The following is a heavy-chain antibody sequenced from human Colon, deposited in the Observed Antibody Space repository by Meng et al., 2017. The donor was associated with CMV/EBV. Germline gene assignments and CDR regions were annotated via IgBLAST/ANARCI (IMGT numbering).Heavy chain of an antibody. CDR1: GFNLNTYS. V-gene: IGHV3-21*01. J-gene: IGHJ4*02. CDR3: ARGGSRSYFFDN. Sequence: GGSLRLSCAASGFNLNTYSMNWLRQAPGRGLEWVASFSISNSYIYYADSVKGRFTISRDNAKNSSSLHMNSLRAEDTAIYYCARGGSRSYFFDNWGQGTLVTVSS. CDR2: FSISNSYI. D-gene: IGHD3-10*01.